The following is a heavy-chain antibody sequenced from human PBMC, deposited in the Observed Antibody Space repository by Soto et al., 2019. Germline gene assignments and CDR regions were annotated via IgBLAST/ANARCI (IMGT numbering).Heavy chain of an antibody. CDR1: GGSISSGGYS. D-gene: IGHD4-17*01. V-gene: IGHV4-30-2*01. Sequence: SETLSLTCAVSGGSISSGGYSWSWIRQPPGKGLEWIGYIYHSGSTYYNPSLKSRVTISVDRSKNQFSLKLSSVTAADTAGYYCARDRHTTEGNWFDPWGQGTLVTVPQ. J-gene: IGHJ5*02. CDR3: ARDRHTTEGNWFDP. CDR2: IYHSGST.